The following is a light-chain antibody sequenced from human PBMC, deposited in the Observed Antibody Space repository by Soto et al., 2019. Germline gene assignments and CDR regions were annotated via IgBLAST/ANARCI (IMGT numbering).Light chain of an antibody. J-gene: IGKJ4*01. V-gene: IGKV1-5*03. CDR2: KAS. Sequence: DIQMTQSPSTLSASVGDRVTITCRASQSISSWLAWYQQKPGKAPKLLIYKASSLESGVPSRFSGSGSGTEFTLTISSLQPDDFATYYCQQYNSFLLTFGGGTKVEIK. CDR3: QQYNSFLLT. CDR1: QSISSW.